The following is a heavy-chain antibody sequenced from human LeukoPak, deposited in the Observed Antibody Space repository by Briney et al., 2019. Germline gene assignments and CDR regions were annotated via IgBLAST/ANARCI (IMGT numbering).Heavy chain of an antibody. D-gene: IGHD3-10*01. Sequence: ASVKLSCKASGYTFTSYGISWVRQAPGQGLEWMGWISAYNGNTNYAQKLQGRVTMTTDTSTSTAYMELRSLRSDDTAVYYCARGWFGELDYGMDVWGQGTTVTVSS. CDR1: GYTFTSYG. J-gene: IGHJ6*02. CDR3: ARGWFGELDYGMDV. CDR2: ISAYNGNT. V-gene: IGHV1-18*01.